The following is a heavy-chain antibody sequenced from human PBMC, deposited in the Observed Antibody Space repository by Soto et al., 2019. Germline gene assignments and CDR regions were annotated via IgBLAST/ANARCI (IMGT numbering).Heavy chain of an antibody. J-gene: IGHJ6*02. CDR1: GDSVSSSYYY. Sequence: QVQLQESGPGLVKPSETLSLTCTVSGDSVSSSYYYWGWIRQPPGKGLEWIGSIFYSGSTYYNPSLKRRVTISVDTSKNQFSLKLSSVTAADTAVYYCARRGSSRQIYHYGMDVWGPGTTVTVSS. CDR3: ARRGSSRQIYHYGMDV. D-gene: IGHD6-13*01. V-gene: IGHV4-39*01. CDR2: IFYSGST.